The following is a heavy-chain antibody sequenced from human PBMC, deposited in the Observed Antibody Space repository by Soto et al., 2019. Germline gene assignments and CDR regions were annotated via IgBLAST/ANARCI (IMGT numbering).Heavy chain of an antibody. Sequence: ASVKVSCKASGYTFTSYAMNWVRQAPGQGLEWMGWINTNTGNPAYAQGFTGRFVFSLDTSVSTAYLQICSLKAEDTAVYYCARTLENSYGPTLFDYWGQGTLVTVSS. D-gene: IGHD5-18*01. CDR2: INTNTGNP. CDR1: GYTFTSYA. V-gene: IGHV7-4-1*01. CDR3: ARTLENSYGPTLFDY. J-gene: IGHJ4*02.